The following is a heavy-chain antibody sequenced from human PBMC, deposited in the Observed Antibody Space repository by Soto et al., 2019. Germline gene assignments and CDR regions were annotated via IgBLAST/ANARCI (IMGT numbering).Heavy chain of an antibody. CDR1: GGSVSSGRYY. V-gene: IGHV4-61*01. J-gene: IGHJ4*02. D-gene: IGHD6-19*01. Sequence: QVQLQEPGPGLVKPSETLSLTCTVSGGSVSSGRYYWSWSRQPPGKGLEWIGYIYYSGSTNYKSSLKSRVTISVDTSKNQFSLKLNSVTAADTAVYYCARSGAGSGWLGGQGTLVTVSS. CDR2: IYYSGST. CDR3: ARSGAGSGWL.